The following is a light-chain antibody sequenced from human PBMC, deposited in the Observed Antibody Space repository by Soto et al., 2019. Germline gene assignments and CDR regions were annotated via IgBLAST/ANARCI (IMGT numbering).Light chain of an antibody. Sequence: QSALTQPRSVSGSPGHSVTISCTGTSSDVGGYNYVSWYQQHPGKAPKLMIYDVSKRPSGVPDRFSGSKSGNTASLTISGLQAEDEADYYCCSNAGTYTSVFGGGTKLTVL. CDR2: DVS. J-gene: IGLJ3*02. V-gene: IGLV2-11*01. CDR1: SSDVGGYNY. CDR3: CSNAGTYTSV.